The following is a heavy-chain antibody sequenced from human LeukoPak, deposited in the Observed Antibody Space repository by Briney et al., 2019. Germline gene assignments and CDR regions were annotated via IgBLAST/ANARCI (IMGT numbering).Heavy chain of an antibody. CDR3: AREARGNIYGSDH. CDR1: DGSISSHY. D-gene: IGHD5-18*01. J-gene: IGHJ4*02. Sequence: PSETLSLTCTVSDGSISSHYWSWIRQPPGKGLEWVGYIYYSGSTNYNPSLKSRVTISVDTSKNQFSLNLSSVTAADTAVYYCAREARGNIYGSDHWGRGTLVTVSS. CDR2: IYYSGST. V-gene: IGHV4-59*11.